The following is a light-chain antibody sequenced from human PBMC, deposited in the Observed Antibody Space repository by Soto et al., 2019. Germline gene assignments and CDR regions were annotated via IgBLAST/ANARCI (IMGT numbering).Light chain of an antibody. CDR2: GNN. CDR1: TSNFGAGYD. CDR3: QSYDSSLSGSEV. V-gene: IGLV1-40*01. Sequence: QSVLTQPPSVSGAPGQTVTISCAGSTSNFGAGYDVHWYQQFPRTAPRLLIFGNNNRPSGVPDRFSGSKSATSASLAITGLQAEDEADYYCQSYDSSLSGSEVFGTGTKVTVL. J-gene: IGLJ1*01.